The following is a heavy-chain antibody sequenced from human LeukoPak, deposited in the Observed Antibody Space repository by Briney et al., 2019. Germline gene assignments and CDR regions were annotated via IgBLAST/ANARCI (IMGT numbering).Heavy chain of an antibody. CDR1: GGSISSGDYY. Sequence: PSETLSLTCTVSGGSISSGDYYWSWIRQPPGKGLEWIGYIYYSGSTYYNPSLKSRVTISVDTSKNQFSLKLNSVTAADTAVYYRARTGGTIDYWGQGTLVTVSS. D-gene: IGHD2-8*02. V-gene: IGHV4-30-4*01. CDR3: ARTGGTIDY. CDR2: IYYSGST. J-gene: IGHJ4*02.